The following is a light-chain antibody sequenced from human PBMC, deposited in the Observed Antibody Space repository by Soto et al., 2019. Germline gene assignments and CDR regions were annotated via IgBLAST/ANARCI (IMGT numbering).Light chain of an antibody. J-gene: IGKJ1*01. CDR1: QNIRSR. CDR2: DAS. CDR3: QKLNAYPPWT. V-gene: IGKV1-5*01. Sequence: DFQMTQSPSTLSASVGDRVTITCRASQNIRSRLAWFQQKPGKAPKLLIYDASSLESGAPQRLSGSGSGTDFTLTISSLQPEDFATYFCQKLNAYPPWTFGQGTKVDIK.